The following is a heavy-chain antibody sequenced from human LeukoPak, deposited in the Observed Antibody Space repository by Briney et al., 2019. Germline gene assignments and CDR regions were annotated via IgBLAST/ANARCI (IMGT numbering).Heavy chain of an antibody. CDR1: GYTFTGYY. D-gene: IGHD3-22*01. J-gene: IGHJ3*02. CDR2: INPNSGGT. Sequence: GASVKVSCKASGYTFTGYYMHWVRQAPGQGLEWMGWINPNSGGTKCAQNFQGRVTITRDTSISTAYMELSRLRSDDTAVYYCARDSAVYDSSGYFLHAFDIWGQGTMVTVSS. V-gene: IGHV1-2*02. CDR3: ARDSAVYDSSGYFLHAFDI.